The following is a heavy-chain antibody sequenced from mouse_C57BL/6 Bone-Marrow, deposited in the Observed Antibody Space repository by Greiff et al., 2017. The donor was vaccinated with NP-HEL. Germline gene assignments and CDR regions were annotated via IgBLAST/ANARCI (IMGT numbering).Heavy chain of an antibody. CDR3: AREDYDTSGWYFDV. V-gene: IGHV1-18*01. D-gene: IGHD1-1*01. J-gene: IGHJ1*03. CDR2: INPNNGGT. Sequence: EVQLQQSGPELVKPGASVKIPCKASGYTFTDYNMDWVKQSHGKSLEWIGDINPNNGGTIYNQKFKGKATLTVDKSSSTAYMELRSLTSEDTAVYYYAREDYDTSGWYFDVWGTGTTVTGSS. CDR1: GYTFTDYN.